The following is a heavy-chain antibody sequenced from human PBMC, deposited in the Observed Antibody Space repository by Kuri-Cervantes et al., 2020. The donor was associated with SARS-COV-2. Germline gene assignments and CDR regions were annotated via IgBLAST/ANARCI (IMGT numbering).Heavy chain of an antibody. CDR3: AKVAKYYDFWSGPPAAYYFDY. CDR2: IYSGGST. Sequence: GESLKISCAASGFTVSGNYMSWVRQAPGKGLEWVSVIYSGGSTYYADSVKGRFTISRDNSKNTLYLQMNSLRAEDTAVYYCAKVAKYYDFWSGPPAAYYFDYWGQGTLVTVSS. V-gene: IGHV3-53*01. D-gene: IGHD3-3*01. J-gene: IGHJ4*02. CDR1: GFTVSGNY.